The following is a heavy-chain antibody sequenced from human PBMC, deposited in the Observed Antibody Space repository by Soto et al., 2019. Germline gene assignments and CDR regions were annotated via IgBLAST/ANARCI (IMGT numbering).Heavy chain of an antibody. CDR3: AKEKNFWSGTTAFDS. J-gene: IGHJ5*01. V-gene: IGHV3-23*01. D-gene: IGHD3-3*01. CDR2: ISGSGGRT. CDR1: SFTFNMSA. Sequence: EVQMLESGGDLVQPGGSLRLSCADSSFTFNMSAMSWVRQAPGKGLEWVSGISGSGGRTYYTDSVKGRFTISRDNSKNTLFLQMDRLSAEDTAFYYCAKEKNFWSGTTAFDSWGQGTPVTVSS.